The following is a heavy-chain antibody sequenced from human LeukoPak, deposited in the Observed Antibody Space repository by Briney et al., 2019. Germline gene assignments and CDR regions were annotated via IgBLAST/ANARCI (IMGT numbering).Heavy chain of an antibody. CDR1: GXTFSSYG. CDR3: ARDLGLYWYFDL. J-gene: IGHJ2*01. V-gene: IGHV3-30*03. Sequence: QPGGSLRLSCAASGXTFSSYGMHWVRQAPGKGLEWVAVISYDGSNKYYADSVKGRFTISRDNSKNTLYLQMNSLRAEDTAVYYCARDLGLYWYFDLWGRGTLVTVSS. CDR2: ISYDGSNK. D-gene: IGHD7-27*01.